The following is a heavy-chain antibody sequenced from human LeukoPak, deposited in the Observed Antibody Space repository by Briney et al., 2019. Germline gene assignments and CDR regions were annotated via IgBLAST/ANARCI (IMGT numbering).Heavy chain of an antibody. CDR1: GGSISSSSYY. Sequence: SETLSLTCTVSGGSISSSSYYWGWIRQPPGKGLEWIGSIYYSGSTYYNPSLKSRVTISVDTSKNQFSLKLSSVTAADTAVYYCARTTTIDWYFDLWGRGTLVTVSS. J-gene: IGHJ2*01. V-gene: IGHV4-39*07. CDR3: ARTTTIDWYFDL. D-gene: IGHD5-12*01. CDR2: IYYSGST.